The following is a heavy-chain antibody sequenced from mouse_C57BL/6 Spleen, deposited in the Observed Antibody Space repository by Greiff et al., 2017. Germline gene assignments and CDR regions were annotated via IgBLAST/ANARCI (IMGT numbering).Heavy chain of an antibody. CDR2: IDPSDSET. CDR3: ARPYYSNYEFAY. CDR1: GYTFTSYW. J-gene: IGHJ3*01. Sequence: VQRVESGAELVRPGSSVKLSCKASGYTFTSYWMHWVKQRPIQGLEWIGNIDPSDSETHYNQKFTDKATLTVDKSSSTAYMQLSSLTSEDSAVYYCARPYYSNYEFAYWGQGTLVTVSA. D-gene: IGHD2-5*01. V-gene: IGHV1-52*01.